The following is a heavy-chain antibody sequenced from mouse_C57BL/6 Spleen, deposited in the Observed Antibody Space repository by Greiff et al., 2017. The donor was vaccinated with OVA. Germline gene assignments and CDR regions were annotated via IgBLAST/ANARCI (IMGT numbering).Heavy chain of an antibody. D-gene: IGHD1-1*01. CDR2: IDPSDSYT. CDR1: GYTFTSYW. J-gene: IGHJ2*01. CDR3: ARPALITTVVANYFDY. V-gene: IGHV1-69*01. Sequence: VQLQQPGAELVMPGASVKLSCKASGYTFTSYWMHWVKQRPGQGLEWIGEIDPSDSYTNYNQKFKGKSTLTVDKSSSTAYMQLSSLTSEDSAVYYCARPALITTVVANYFDYWGQGTTLTVSS.